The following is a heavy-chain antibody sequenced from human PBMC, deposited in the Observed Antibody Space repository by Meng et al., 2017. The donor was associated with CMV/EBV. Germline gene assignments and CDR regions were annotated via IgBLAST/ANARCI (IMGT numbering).Heavy chain of an antibody. J-gene: IGHJ4*02. Sequence: QLQRQAPRAGLLNPAETLSLPCTVSRGSISSISYDWGWIRQPPGKGLELIGRIYYSGSTYYNPSLKSRVTISVDTSKNQFSLKLSSVTAADTAVYYCARGGWSDFDYWGQGTLVTVSS. CDR3: ARGGWSDFDY. CDR2: IYYSGST. CDR1: RGSISSISYD. D-gene: IGHD6-19*01. V-gene: IGHV4-39*07.